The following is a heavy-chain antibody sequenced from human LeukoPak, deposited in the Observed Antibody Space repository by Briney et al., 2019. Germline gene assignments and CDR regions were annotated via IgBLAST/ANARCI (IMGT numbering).Heavy chain of an antibody. CDR3: ARGGETTYYFDY. Sequence: ASVKVSCKVSGYTLSEISMHWVRQAPGKGLEWMGGFDPEDGETIYAQKFQGRVTITADKSTSTAYMELSSLRSEDTAVYYCARGGETTYYFDYWGQGTLVTVSS. CDR1: GYTLSEIS. D-gene: IGHD2/OR15-2a*01. CDR2: FDPEDGET. V-gene: IGHV1-24*01. J-gene: IGHJ4*02.